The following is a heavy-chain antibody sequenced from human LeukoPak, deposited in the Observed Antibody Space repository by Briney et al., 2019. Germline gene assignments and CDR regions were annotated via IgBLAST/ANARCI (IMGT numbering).Heavy chain of an antibody. Sequence: QTGGSLRLSCAASGFTFSSYAMSWVRQAPGKGLEWVSAISGSGGSTYYADSVKGRFTISRDNSKNTLYLQMNSLRAEDTAVYYCAKTEQWLYDAFDIWGQGTMVTVSS. CDR2: ISGSGGST. CDR3: AKTEQWLYDAFDI. J-gene: IGHJ3*02. D-gene: IGHD6-19*01. V-gene: IGHV3-23*01. CDR1: GFTFSSYA.